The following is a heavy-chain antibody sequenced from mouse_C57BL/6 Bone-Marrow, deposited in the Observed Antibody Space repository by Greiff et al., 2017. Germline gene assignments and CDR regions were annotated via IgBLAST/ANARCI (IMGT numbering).Heavy chain of an antibody. CDR1: GYTFTSYW. J-gene: IGHJ1*03. CDR2: INPSNGGT. Sequence: QVQLQQPGTELVTPGASVKLSCKASGYTFTSYWMHWVKQRPGQGLEWIGNINPSNGGTNYNEKFKSKATLTVDQSSSTAYMQLSSLKSEDSAVYYCAREDGYYEGVDWYFDVWGTGTTVTVSS. V-gene: IGHV1-53*01. CDR3: AREDGYYEGVDWYFDV. D-gene: IGHD2-3*01.